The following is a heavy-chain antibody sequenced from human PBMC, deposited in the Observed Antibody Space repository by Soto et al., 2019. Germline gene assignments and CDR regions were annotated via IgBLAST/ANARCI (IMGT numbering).Heavy chain of an antibody. CDR3: ARDPGYSYGYN. CDR1: GYTFTSYA. J-gene: IGHJ4*02. V-gene: IGHV1-3*01. CDR2: INACNGNT. D-gene: IGHD5-18*01. Sequence: QVQLVQSGAEVKKPGASVKVSCKASGYTFTSYAMHWVRQAPGQRLEWMGWINACNGNTKYSQKLQGRVTITRDTSASTAYMELSSLRSEDTAVYYCARDPGYSYGYNWGQGTLVTVSS.